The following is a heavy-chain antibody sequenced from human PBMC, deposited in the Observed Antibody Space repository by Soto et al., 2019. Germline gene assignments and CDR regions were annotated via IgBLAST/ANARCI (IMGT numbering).Heavy chain of an antibody. CDR1: GGSISNHY. CDR2: VFYSGNT. Sequence: SETLSLTCTVSGGSISNHYWSWIRQPPGKGLEWIGYVFYSGNTNYNPSLKRRVAISVDRSKNQFSLKLDSVTATDTAVYYCARDIDFWAGSFARWGQGTLVTVSS. J-gene: IGHJ4*02. V-gene: IGHV4-59*11. D-gene: IGHD3-3*01. CDR3: ARDIDFWAGSFAR.